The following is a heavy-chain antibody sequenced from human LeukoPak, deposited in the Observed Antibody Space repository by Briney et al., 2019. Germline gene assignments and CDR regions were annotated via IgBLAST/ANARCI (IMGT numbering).Heavy chain of an antibody. Sequence: ASVRVSFKTSGYTFTGNHMHWVRQAPGQGLEWMAWINPNTGATKYAENFQGRVTVTRDTSIKTAYMELSGLRFDDTAMYYCGRGGYSYGDFAYWGQGTLVTRSS. J-gene: IGHJ4*02. D-gene: IGHD5-18*01. CDR2: INPNTGAT. V-gene: IGHV1-2*02. CDR3: GRGGYSYGDFAY. CDR1: GYTFTGNH.